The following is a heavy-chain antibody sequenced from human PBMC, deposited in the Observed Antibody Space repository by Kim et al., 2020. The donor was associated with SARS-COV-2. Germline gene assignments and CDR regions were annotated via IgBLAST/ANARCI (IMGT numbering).Heavy chain of an antibody. CDR3: AREAVAGSFDY. V-gene: IGHV1-3*01. D-gene: IGHD6-19*01. J-gene: IGHJ4*02. Sequence: TRYAPKFQARASITRATSATPAYLELSGLRSEDTAVYYCAREAVAGSFDYWGQGTLVTVSS. CDR2: T.